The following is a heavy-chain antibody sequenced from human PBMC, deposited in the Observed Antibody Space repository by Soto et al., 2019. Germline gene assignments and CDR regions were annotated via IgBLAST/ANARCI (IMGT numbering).Heavy chain of an antibody. D-gene: IGHD4-4*01. V-gene: IGHV1-2*02. CDR2: INPSSGGT. CDR1: GYPFTGPY. J-gene: IGHJ6*02. Sequence: QAQLVQSGTEVKKPGASVKVSCKASGYPFTGPYIYWVRQAPGQGLEWMGWINPSSGGTEFAEKFRGRVTGTRDTSIRTVFLELNSLTSDDTGVYFCARDFRTYSHGVDVWGQGTAVTVSS. CDR3: ARDFRTYSHGVDV.